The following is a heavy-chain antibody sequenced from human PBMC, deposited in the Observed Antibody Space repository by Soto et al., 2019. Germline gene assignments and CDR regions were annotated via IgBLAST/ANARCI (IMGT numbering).Heavy chain of an antibody. V-gene: IGHV3-66*01. D-gene: IGHD1-26*01. Sequence: QPGGSLRLSCAASGFTVSSNYMSWVRQAPGKGLEWISIIYSAGNTYYADSVKGRFTISRDNSKNTLYLQMNSLGAEDTAVYYCAIYFVVGGPTINYYYGMDVWGQGTTVTVSS. CDR1: GFTVSSNY. CDR2: IYSAGNT. CDR3: AIYFVVGGPTINYYYGMDV. J-gene: IGHJ6*02.